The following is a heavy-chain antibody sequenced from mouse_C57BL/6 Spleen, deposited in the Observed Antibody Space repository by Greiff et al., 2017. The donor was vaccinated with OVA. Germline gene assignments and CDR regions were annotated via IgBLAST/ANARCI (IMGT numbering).Heavy chain of an antibody. CDR2: IDPEDGET. D-gene: IGHD1-1*01. CDR3: AREEDYYGSEGLGRDAMDY. CDR1: GFNIKDYY. J-gene: IGHJ4*01. Sequence: EVKLMESGAELVKPGASVKLSCTASGFNIKDYYMHWVKQRTEQGLEWIGRIDPEDGETKYAPKFQGKATITADTSSNTAYLQLSSLTSEDTAVYYCAREEDYYGSEGLGRDAMDYWGQGTSVTVSS. V-gene: IGHV14-2*01.